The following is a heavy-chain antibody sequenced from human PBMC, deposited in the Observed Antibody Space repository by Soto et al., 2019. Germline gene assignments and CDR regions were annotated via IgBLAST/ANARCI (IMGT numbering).Heavy chain of an antibody. D-gene: IGHD3-10*01. CDR1: GVSFNNNG. Sequence: QVQRVQSGAEVKKPGSSVKVSCKTSGVSFNNNGIGWVRQAPGHGLEWMRGVSPPFRTSNYARKFQGRISITADASTGTVNMELSSLTSEDTAQYYCARVLYYGSGSYSPYGMDVWGQGTTVTVSS. J-gene: IGHJ6*02. CDR2: VSPPFRTS. CDR3: ARVLYYGSGSYSPYGMDV. V-gene: IGHV1-69*01.